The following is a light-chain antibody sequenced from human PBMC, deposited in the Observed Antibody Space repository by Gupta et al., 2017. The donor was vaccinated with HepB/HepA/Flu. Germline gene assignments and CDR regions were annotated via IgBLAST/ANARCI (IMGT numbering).Light chain of an antibody. CDR1: EAVNSNY. CDR3: QQYGSWPVA. Sequence: EIVLTQSPDTLSLFPGERATLSCRASEAVNSNYVAWYQQKPGQAPRLLIFDASARATGIPDKFIGSVSGTEFTLTITRLEPDDFAVYYCQQYGSWPVAFGPGTKLHIK. J-gene: IGKJ3*01. V-gene: IGKV3-20*01. CDR2: DAS.